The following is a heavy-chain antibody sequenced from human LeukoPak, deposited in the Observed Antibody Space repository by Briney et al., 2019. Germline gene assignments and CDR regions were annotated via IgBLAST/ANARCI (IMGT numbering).Heavy chain of an antibody. Sequence: PGGSLRLSCVASGFTFTNAWMNWVRQAPGKGLEWVGRIKSKGTTDYAASVKGRFTISRDDSKNTLYLQMNSLKTEDTAVYYCTTAGYSSSCFPYWGQGTLVTVSS. D-gene: IGHD6-13*01. CDR1: GFTFTNAW. J-gene: IGHJ4*02. CDR3: TTAGYSSSCFPY. CDR2: IKSKGTT. V-gene: IGHV3-15*01.